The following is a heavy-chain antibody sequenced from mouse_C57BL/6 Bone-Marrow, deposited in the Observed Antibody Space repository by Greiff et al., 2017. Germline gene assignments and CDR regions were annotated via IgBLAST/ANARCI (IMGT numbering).Heavy chain of an antibody. CDR3: ARGAIYYDYPFAY. J-gene: IGHJ3*01. CDR1: GYTFTSYG. CDR2: IYPRSGNT. D-gene: IGHD2-4*01. V-gene: IGHV1-81*01. Sequence: VQLQQSGAELARPGASVKLSCKASGYTFTSYGISWVKQRTGQGLEWIGEIYPRSGNTYYNEKFKGKATLTADKSSSTAYMELRTLTSEDSAVSFCARGAIYYDYPFAYWGQGTLVTVSA.